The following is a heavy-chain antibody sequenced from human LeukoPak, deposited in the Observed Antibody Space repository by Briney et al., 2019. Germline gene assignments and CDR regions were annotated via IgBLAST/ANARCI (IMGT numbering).Heavy chain of an antibody. CDR1: GGSLSSGGYY. V-gene: IGHV4-31*03. CDR3: ARRALTMVRGVDYFDY. Sequence: PSQTLSLTCTVSGGSLSSGGYYWSWIRQHPGKGLEWTRNIYYSGSTYYNPSLKSRVTISVDTSKNQFSLKLSSVTAADTAVYYCARRALTMVRGVDYFDYWGQGTLVTVSS. J-gene: IGHJ4*02. D-gene: IGHD3-10*01. CDR2: IYYSGST.